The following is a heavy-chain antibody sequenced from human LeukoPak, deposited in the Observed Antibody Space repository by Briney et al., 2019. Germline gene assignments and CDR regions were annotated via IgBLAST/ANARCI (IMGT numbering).Heavy chain of an antibody. D-gene: IGHD6-13*01. J-gene: IGHJ4*02. CDR2: ISGSGGST. Sequence: GGSLRLSCAASGFTFSSYAMSWVRQAPGKGLEWVSAISGSGGSTYYADSVKGRFTISRDNSKNTMYLQMNSLRGEDTAVYYCAKDPYSSSWQNYFDYWGQGTLVTVSS. CDR1: GFTFSSYA. CDR3: AKDPYSSSWQNYFDY. V-gene: IGHV3-23*01.